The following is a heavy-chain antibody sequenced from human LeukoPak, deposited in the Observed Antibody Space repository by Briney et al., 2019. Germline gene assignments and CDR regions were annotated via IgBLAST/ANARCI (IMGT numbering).Heavy chain of an antibody. CDR3: TKVPSPGVGAF. CDR2: VSGSGGT. V-gene: IGHV3-23*01. Sequence: PGGSLRLSCAASGFTFSSYDMTWVRQAPGKGLEWVSTVSGSGGTYYADSVKGRFTISRDNSKNTLYMQMNSLRAEDTAVYYCTKVPSPGVGAFWGQGTLVTVSS. D-gene: IGHD1-26*01. CDR1: GFTFSSYD. J-gene: IGHJ4*02.